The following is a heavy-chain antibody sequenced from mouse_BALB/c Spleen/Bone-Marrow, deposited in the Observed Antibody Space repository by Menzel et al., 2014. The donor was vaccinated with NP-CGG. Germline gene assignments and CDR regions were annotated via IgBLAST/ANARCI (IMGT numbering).Heavy chain of an antibody. Sequence: EVQLQESGPGLVKPSQSLSLTCTVTGYSITSDYAWNWIRQFPGNKLEWMGYISHSGSTSYNPSLKSRISITRDTSKNQFFLQLNSVTTEDTATYYCARGYYAMDYWGQGTSVTVSS. CDR1: GYSITSDYA. J-gene: IGHJ4*01. CDR3: ARGYYAMDY. V-gene: IGHV3-2*02. CDR2: ISHSGST.